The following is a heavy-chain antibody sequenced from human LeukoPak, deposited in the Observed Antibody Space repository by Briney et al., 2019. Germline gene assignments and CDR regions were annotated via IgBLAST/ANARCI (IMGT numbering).Heavy chain of an antibody. CDR1: GYTFTSYY. Sequence: ASVKVSCKASGYTFTSYYMHWVRQAPGQGLEWMGIINPSGGSTSYAQKFQGRVTMTRDTSTSTVYMELSSLRSEDTAVNYCAREVGWSRAYIVVVPAAMDYWGQGTLVTVSS. CDR2: INPSGGST. J-gene: IGHJ4*02. D-gene: IGHD2-2*01. CDR3: AREVGWSRAYIVVVPAAMDY. V-gene: IGHV1-46*03.